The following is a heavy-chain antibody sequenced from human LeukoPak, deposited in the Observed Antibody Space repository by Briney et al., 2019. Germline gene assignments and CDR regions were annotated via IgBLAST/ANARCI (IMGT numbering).Heavy chain of an antibody. V-gene: IGHV3-53*01. CDR1: GFTVITNV. D-gene: IGHD1-14*01. J-gene: IGHJ4*02. CDR3: ARGVEPLAANTLAY. CDR2: LYCDGNT. Sequence: PGGSLRLSCAASGFTVITNVMTWVRQAPGKGLEWVSVLYCDGNTKYADSVQGRFTISRDNSKNTLYLEMNSLSPDDTAAYYCARGVEPLAANTLAYWGQGTLVTVSS.